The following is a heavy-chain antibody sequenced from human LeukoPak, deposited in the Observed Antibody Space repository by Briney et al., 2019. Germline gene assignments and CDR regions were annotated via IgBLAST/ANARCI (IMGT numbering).Heavy chain of an antibody. Sequence: GGSLRLSCAASGFTFDDYAMPWVRQAPGKGLEWVSGISWNSGSIGYADSVKGRFTISRDNAKNSLYLQMNSLRAEDTALYYCAKDKGIAAGREFDYWGQGTLVTVSS. J-gene: IGHJ4*02. CDR3: AKDKGIAAGREFDY. D-gene: IGHD6-13*01. V-gene: IGHV3-9*01. CDR2: ISWNSGSI. CDR1: GFTFDDYA.